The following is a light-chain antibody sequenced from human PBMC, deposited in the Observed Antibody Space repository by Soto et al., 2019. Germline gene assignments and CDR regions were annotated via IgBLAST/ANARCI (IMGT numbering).Light chain of an antibody. CDR3: CSSEPESTYV. J-gene: IGLJ1*01. CDR2: KGT. CDR1: SSDVGAYNA. Sequence: SVLAQPASVSGSPGQSITISCTGTSSDVGAYNAVSWYQQRPGKAPQVIIYKGTKRPSGVSNRFSGSVSGNAASLTVSGLQAEDEAEYFCCSSEPESTYVFGTGTKVTVL. V-gene: IGLV2-23*01.